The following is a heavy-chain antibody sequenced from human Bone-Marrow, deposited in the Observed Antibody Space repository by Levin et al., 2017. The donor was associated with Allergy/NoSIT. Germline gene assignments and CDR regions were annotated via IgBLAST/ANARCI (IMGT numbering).Heavy chain of an antibody. D-gene: IGHD5-24*01. CDR2: IDMFGTTT. J-gene: IGHJ4*02. V-gene: IGHV3-74*01. CDR1: GFTFSGYW. Sequence: GGSLRLSCAASGFTFSGYWMHWVRQSPGKGLVWVSRIDMFGTTTNYADSVRGRFTISRDNAKDTLYLQMNSLRAEDTALYYCLRGGDGYGNFDYWGQGTLVTVSS. CDR3: LRGGDGYGNFDY.